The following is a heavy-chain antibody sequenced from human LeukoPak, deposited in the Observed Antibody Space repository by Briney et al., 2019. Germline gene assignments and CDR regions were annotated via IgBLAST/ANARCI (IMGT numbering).Heavy chain of an antibody. D-gene: IGHD4-11*01. Sequence: PGGSLRLSCAASGFTFSSYAMSWVRQAPGKGLEWVSAISGSGGSTYYADSVKGRFTISRDNSKNTLYLQMNSLRVEDTAVYFCAKDDAGLPDYWGQGAPVTVSS. CDR3: AKDDAGLPDY. CDR1: GFTFSSYA. V-gene: IGHV3-23*01. CDR2: ISGSGGST. J-gene: IGHJ4*02.